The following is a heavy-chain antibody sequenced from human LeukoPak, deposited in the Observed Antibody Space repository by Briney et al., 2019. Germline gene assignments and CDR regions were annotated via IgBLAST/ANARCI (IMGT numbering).Heavy chain of an antibody. CDR3: ARVRVIVHGDEAFDI. V-gene: IGHV3-30*04. CDR1: GFTFSSYA. D-gene: IGHD3-10*01. J-gene: IGHJ3*02. CDR2: ISYDGSNK. Sequence: PGGSLRLSCAASGFTFSSYAMHWVRQAPGKGLEWVAVISYDGSNKYYADSVKGRFTISRDNSKNTLYLQMNSLRAEDTAVYYCARVRVIVHGDEAFDIWGQGTMVTVSS.